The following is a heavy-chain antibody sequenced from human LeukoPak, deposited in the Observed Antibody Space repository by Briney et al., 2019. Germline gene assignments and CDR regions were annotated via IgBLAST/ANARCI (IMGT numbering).Heavy chain of an antibody. Sequence: GGSLRLSCAASGFTFSSFDMNWVRQAPGKGLEWVSYIGTSAASITYADSVKGRFTISRDNAKNSLYLQMNSLRAEDTAVYYCARDWGDGYTSDAFDIWGHGTMVTVSS. CDR1: GFTFSSFD. D-gene: IGHD5-24*01. CDR3: ARDWGDGYTSDAFDI. J-gene: IGHJ3*02. V-gene: IGHV3-48*03. CDR2: IGTSAASI.